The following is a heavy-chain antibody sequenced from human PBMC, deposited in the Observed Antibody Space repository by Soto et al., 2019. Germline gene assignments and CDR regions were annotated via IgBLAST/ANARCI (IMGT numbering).Heavy chain of an antibody. CDR3: ATVHNPSRSFDY. Sequence: PGGSLRLSCAASGFTFNIYAMTWVRQAPGKGLEWVSTTGATGRTTYYSDSVKGRFTVSRDNSKNTLDLQMSNLRAADTAVYYCATVHNPSRSFDYWGQGTLVTVSS. CDR1: GFTFNIYA. V-gene: IGHV3-23*01. D-gene: IGHD1-20*01. J-gene: IGHJ4*02. CDR2: TGATGRTT.